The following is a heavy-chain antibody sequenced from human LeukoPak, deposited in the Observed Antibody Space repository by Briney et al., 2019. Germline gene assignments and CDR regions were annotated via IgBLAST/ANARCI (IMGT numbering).Heavy chain of an antibody. CDR2: ISSSSSYI. CDR3: ARYSPMGYSSGFDY. Sequence: GGSLRLSCAASGFTFSSYSMNWVRQAPGKGLQWVSSISSSSSYIYYADSVKGRFTTSRDNAKNSLYLQMNSLRAEDTAVYYCARYSPMGYSSGFDYWGQGTLVTVSS. V-gene: IGHV3-21*01. J-gene: IGHJ4*02. D-gene: IGHD6-19*01. CDR1: GFTFSSYS.